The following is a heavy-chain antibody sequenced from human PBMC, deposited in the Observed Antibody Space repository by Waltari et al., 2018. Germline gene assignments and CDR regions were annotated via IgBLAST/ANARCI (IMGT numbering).Heavy chain of an antibody. CDR1: GFPFSTYT. J-gene: IGHJ6*02. Sequence: EMQLLESGGALVQPGESLRLSCAASGFPFSTYTMNWVRQDPGKGLEWVAVMTASGLMHYGDSVKGRFIISRDNSKNTLYLEMYRLRVEDTARYYCAKDEGARLAPTFGMDAWGQGTTVIVS. D-gene: IGHD6-6*01. V-gene: IGHV3-23*01. CDR2: MTASGLM. CDR3: AKDEGARLAPTFGMDA.